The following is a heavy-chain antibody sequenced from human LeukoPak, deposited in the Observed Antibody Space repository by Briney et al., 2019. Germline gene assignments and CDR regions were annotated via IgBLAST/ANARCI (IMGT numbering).Heavy chain of an antibody. CDR2: IYYSGST. D-gene: IGHD3-9*01. J-gene: IGHJ4*02. Sequence: SETLSLTCTVSGGSISSYYWSWIRQPPGKGLEWIGYIYYSGSTNYKPSLKSRVTISVDTSKNQFSLKLSSVTAADTAVYYCASDILTGYSDYWGQGTLVTVSS. CDR3: ASDILTGYSDY. CDR1: GGSISSYY. V-gene: IGHV4-59*01.